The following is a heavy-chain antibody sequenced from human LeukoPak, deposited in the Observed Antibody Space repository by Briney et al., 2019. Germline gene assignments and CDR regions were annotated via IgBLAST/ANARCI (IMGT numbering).Heavy chain of an antibody. CDR2: ISSSSSYI. CDR3: ATLPGDCSSTSCPRDV. V-gene: IGHV3-21*01. J-gene: IGHJ6*04. Sequence: KTGGSLRLSCAASGFTFSSYSMNWVRQAPGKGLEWVSSISSSSSYIYYADSVKGRFAISRDNAKNSLYLQMNSLRAEDTAVYYCATLPGDCSSTSCPRDVWGKGTTVTVSS. CDR1: GFTFSSYS. D-gene: IGHD2-2*01.